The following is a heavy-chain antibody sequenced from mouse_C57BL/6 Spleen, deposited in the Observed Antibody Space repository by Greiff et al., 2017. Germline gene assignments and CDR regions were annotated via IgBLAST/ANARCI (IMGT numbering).Heavy chain of an antibody. D-gene: IGHD2-5*01. CDR1: GYTFTSYW. CDR3: ARPYYSNSNYAMDY. CDR2: IHPNSGST. Sequence: QVQLKQPGAELVKPGASVKLSCKASGYTFTSYWMHWVKQRPGQGLEWIGMIHPNSGSTNYNEKFKSKATLTVDKSSSTAYMQLSSLTSEDSAVYYCARPYYSNSNYAMDYWGQGTSVTVSS. V-gene: IGHV1-64*01. J-gene: IGHJ4*01.